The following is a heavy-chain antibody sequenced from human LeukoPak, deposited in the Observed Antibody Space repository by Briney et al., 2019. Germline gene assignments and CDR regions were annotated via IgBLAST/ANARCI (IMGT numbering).Heavy chain of an antibody. D-gene: IGHD6-13*01. V-gene: IGHV1-2*02. CDR1: GYTFTGYY. CDR3: AREEGDSSSWAYSGY. J-gene: IGHJ4*02. Sequence: ASVKVSCKASGYTFTGYYMHWVRQAPGQGLEWMGWTNPNSGGTNYAQKFQGRVTMTRDTSISTAYMELSRLRSDDTAVYYCAREEGDSSSWAYSGYWGQGTLVTVSS. CDR2: TNPNSGGT.